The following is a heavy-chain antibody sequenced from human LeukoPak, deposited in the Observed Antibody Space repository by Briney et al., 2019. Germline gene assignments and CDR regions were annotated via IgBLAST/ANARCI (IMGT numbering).Heavy chain of an antibody. CDR3: AGGVPADDYYDFWSGPDY. Sequence: GGSLRLSCAASGFTFSSYAMSWVRQAPGKGLEWVSAISGSGGSTYYADSVKGRFTISRDNSKNTLYLQMNSLRAEDTAVYYCAGGVPADDYYDFWSGPDYWGQGTLVTVSS. V-gene: IGHV3-23*01. CDR2: ISGSGGST. CDR1: GFTFSSYA. D-gene: IGHD3-3*01. J-gene: IGHJ4*02.